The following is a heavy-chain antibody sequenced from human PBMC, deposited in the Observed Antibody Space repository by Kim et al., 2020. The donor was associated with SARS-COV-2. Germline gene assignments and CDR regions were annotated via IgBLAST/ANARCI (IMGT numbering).Heavy chain of an antibody. CDR1: GGTFSSYA. CDR3: ARDQVGPYCGGDCLGFDY. Sequence: SVKVSCKASGGTFSSYAISWVRQAPGQGLEWMGGIIPIFGTANYAQKFQGRVTITADESTSTAYMELSSLRSEDTAVYYCARDQVGPYCGGDCLGFDYWGQGTLVTVSS. CDR2: IIPIFGTA. V-gene: IGHV1-69*13. D-gene: IGHD2-21*02. J-gene: IGHJ4*02.